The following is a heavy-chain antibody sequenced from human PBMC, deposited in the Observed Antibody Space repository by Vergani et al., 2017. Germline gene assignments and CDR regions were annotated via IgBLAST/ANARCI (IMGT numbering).Heavy chain of an antibody. D-gene: IGHD4-17*01. CDR2: ISYDGSNK. Sequence: QVQLVESGGGVVQPGRSLRLSCAASGFTFSSYAMHWVRQAPGKGLEWVAVISYDGSNKYYADSVKGRFTISRDNSKNTLYLQMNNLRAEDTAVYYCARGASGDYVSSFDYWGQGTLVTVSS. J-gene: IGHJ4*02. CDR3: ARGASGDYVSSFDY. CDR1: GFTFSSYA. V-gene: IGHV3-30-3*01.